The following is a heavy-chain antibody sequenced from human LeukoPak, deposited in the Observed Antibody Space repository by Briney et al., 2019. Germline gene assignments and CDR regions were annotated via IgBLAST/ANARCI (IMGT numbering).Heavy chain of an antibody. CDR2: IYYSGST. V-gene: IGHV4-61*01. D-gene: IGHD1-26*01. CDR1: GDSISSSIYY. Sequence: PSETLSLTCTVSGDSISSSIYYWSWIRQPPGKGLEWIGYIYYSGSTNYNPSLKSRVTISVDTSKNQFSLKLSSVTAADTAVYYCARSIRWELPHGYWGQGTLVTVSS. CDR3: ARSIRWELPHGY. J-gene: IGHJ4*02.